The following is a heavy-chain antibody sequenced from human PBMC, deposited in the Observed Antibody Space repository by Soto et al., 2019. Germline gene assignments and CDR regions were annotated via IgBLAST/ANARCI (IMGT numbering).Heavy chain of an antibody. J-gene: IGHJ4*02. CDR3: AASYYYDSSGRFDY. CDR2: INHSGST. D-gene: IGHD3-22*01. V-gene: IGHV4-34*01. Sequence: TPQPPGTGLEWIGEINHSGSTNYNPSLKSRVTISVDTSKNQFSLKLSSVTAADTAVYYCAASYYYDSSGRFDYWGQGTLVTVSS.